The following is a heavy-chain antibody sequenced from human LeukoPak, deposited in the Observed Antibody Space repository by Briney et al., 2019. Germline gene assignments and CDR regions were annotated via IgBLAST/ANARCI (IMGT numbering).Heavy chain of an antibody. V-gene: IGHV4-59*01. J-gene: IGHJ5*02. CDR3: ARALRQQLVTGWFDP. D-gene: IGHD6-13*01. Sequence: SEALSLTCTVSGDSISSYYWSWIRQPPGGGLEWVGYIYHSGSTNYNPSLKSRVTISVDTSKNQFSLKLISVTAADTAVYYCARALRQQLVTGWFDPWGQGTLVTVSS. CDR1: GDSISSYY. CDR2: IYHSGST.